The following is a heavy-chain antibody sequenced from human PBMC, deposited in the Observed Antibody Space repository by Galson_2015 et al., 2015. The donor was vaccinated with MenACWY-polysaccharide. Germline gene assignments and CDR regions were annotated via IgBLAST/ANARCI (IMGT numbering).Heavy chain of an antibody. J-gene: IGHJ4*02. V-gene: IGHV3-48*01. CDR1: GFTFSSNS. CDR2: ISSSSGTI. Sequence: SLRLSCAASGFTFSSNSMNWVRQAPGKGLEWVSYISSSSGTIYYADSVKGRFTISRDEAKNSLYLQMNSLRAEDTAVYYCASTCPNPFWRQGTRVIVSS. D-gene: IGHD2-8*01. CDR3: ASTCPNPF.